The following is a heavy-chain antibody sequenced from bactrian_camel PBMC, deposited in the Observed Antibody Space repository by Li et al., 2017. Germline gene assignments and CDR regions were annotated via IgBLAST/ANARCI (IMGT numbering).Heavy chain of an antibody. CDR2: SYSARGNRRT. D-gene: IGHD3*01. V-gene: IGHV3S40*01. J-gene: IGHJ6*01. CDR3: AAGVSTNFGY. Sequence: DVQLVESGGGSVQAGVSLRLSCAASTDNDNCNYMAWFRQAPGKGREEVALSYSARGNRRTWYADSVKGRFTISRDNAKNTVSLQMSNLKPEDTARYYCAAGVSTNFGYWGQGTQVTVS. CDR1: TDNDNCNY.